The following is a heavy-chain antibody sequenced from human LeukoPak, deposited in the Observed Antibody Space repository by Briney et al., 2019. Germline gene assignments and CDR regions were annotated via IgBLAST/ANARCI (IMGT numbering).Heavy chain of an antibody. CDR1: GGSISSYY. Sequence: SETLSLTCTVSGGSISSYYWSWIRQPPGKGLEWIGYIYYSGSTNYNPSLKSRVTISVDTSKNQFSLKLSSVTAADTAVYYCARTYYYDSSGYTCAFDIWGQGTMVTVSS. V-gene: IGHV4-59*08. D-gene: IGHD3-22*01. CDR2: IYYSGST. CDR3: ARTYYYDSSGYTCAFDI. J-gene: IGHJ3*02.